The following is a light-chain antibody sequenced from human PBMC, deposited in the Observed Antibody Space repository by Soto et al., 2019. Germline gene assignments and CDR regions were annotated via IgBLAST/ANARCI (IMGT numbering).Light chain of an antibody. V-gene: IGKV1-5*01. J-gene: IGKJ4*01. CDR1: QSVTSR. CDR2: GAS. Sequence: DIPMTPSPFPLSASVGDKVTITCPASQSVTSRLAWYQQKPGKAPKLLIYGASNLESGVPSRFSGSGSGTEFTLTISSLQPDDFATYYCQQYNSYSLTFGGGTKV. CDR3: QQYNSYSLT.